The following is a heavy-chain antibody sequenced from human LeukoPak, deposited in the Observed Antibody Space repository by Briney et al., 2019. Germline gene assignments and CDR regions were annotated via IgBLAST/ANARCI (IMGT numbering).Heavy chain of an antibody. J-gene: IGHJ5*02. CDR3: ARGTRSYHRNWFDP. CDR1: GGSISSSSYY. Sequence: SETLSLTCTVSGGSISSSSYYWGWIRQPPGKGLEWIGSIYSSGSTYYNSSLKSRVTISVDTSKNQFSLKLSSVTAADTAVYYCARGTRSYHRNWFDPWGQGTLVTVSS. V-gene: IGHV4-39*07. CDR2: IYSSGST. D-gene: IGHD1-26*01.